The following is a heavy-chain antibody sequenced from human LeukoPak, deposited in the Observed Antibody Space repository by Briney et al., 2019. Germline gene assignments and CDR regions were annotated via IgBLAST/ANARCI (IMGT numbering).Heavy chain of an antibody. CDR3: ARTKPPCTSCLLLDY. CDR1: GYTFTGYY. V-gene: IGHV1-2*02. CDR2: INPNSGGT. D-gene: IGHD2-2*01. Sequence: ASVKVSCKASGYTFTGYYIHWLRQAPGQGLEWIGWINPNSGGTIYAQKFQGLVTMSRDSSITTAYMELNRLISDDTAVYYCARTKPPCTSCLLLDYWGQGTLVTVSS. J-gene: IGHJ4*02.